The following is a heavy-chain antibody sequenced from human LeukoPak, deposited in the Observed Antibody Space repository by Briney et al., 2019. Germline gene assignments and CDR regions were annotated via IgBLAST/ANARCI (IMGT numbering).Heavy chain of an antibody. CDR3: ARSIPTAIFFDY. CDR1: GYTFTSYA. V-gene: IGHV1-3*03. D-gene: IGHD3-3*01. J-gene: IGHJ4*02. CDR2: INTTNGNT. Sequence: ASVKVSCKASGYTFTSYAMNWVRQAPGQRLEWMGWINTTNGNTKYSPDFQGRVTITRDTSANTAYIELYSLRSEDMAIYFCARSIPTAIFFDYWGQGTLVAVSS.